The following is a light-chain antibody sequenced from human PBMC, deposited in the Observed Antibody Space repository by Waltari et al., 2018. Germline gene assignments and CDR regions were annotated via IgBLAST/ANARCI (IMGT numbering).Light chain of an antibody. CDR3: SSYAGTDNFVV. CDR2: EVN. Sequence: QSALTQPPSASGSPGQSVTIPCTGTSNDVGAYDYVSCYQPPPHKAPKLIIFEVNKWPSWVPDRFSGSKSGNTASLTVSGLQAEDEADYYCSSYAGTDNFVVFGGGTKLTVL. J-gene: IGLJ2*01. CDR1: SNDVGAYDY. V-gene: IGLV2-8*01.